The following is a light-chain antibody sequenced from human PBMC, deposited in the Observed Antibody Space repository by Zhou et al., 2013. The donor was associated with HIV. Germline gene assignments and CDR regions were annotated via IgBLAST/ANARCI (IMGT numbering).Light chain of an antibody. V-gene: IGKV2-28*01. CDR3: MHALQTPIT. Sequence: VMTQTPLSLSVTPGQTASMSCKSSQSLLHSDGKSYLYWYQQKPGQSPQLLIYLGSNRASGVPDRFSGSGSGTDFTLKISRVEAEDVGVYYCMHALQTPITFGQGTRLEIK. CDR1: QSLLHSDGKSY. CDR2: LGS. J-gene: IGKJ5*01.